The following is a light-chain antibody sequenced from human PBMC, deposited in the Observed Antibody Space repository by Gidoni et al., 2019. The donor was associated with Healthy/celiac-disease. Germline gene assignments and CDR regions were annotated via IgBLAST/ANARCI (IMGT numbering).Light chain of an antibody. V-gene: IGKV1-39*01. CDR1: QSIISY. CDR3: QQSYSTLYT. Sequence: DIQMSQTPSPLSASVVDKVTITCRSSQSIISYLNWYQQKPGKAPKLLIYAASSLQCGVPSRFSGSGSGTDFTLTISSLQPEDFATYYCQQSYSTLYTFGQGTKLEIK. CDR2: AAS. J-gene: IGKJ2*01.